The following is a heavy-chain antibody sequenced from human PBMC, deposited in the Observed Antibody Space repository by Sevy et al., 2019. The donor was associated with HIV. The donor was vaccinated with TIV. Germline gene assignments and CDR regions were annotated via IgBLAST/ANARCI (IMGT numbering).Heavy chain of an antibody. V-gene: IGHV3-74*01. CDR1: GFTFSSYW. J-gene: IGHJ4*02. Sequence: GGSLRLSCAASGFTFSSYWMHWVRQAPGKGLGWVSRINSDGSSTSYADSVKGRFTISRDNAKNTLYLQMNSLRAEDTAVYYCARDSGSYQNDYWGQGTLVTVSS. CDR2: INSDGSST. CDR3: ARDSGSYQNDY. D-gene: IGHD1-26*01.